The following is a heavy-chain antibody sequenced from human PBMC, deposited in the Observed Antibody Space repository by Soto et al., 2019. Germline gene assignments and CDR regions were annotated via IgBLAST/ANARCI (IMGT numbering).Heavy chain of an antibody. CDR1: GFTFISYG. Sequence: GGSLRLSCVASGFTFISYGMHWVRQAPGKCLEWVAVIAYDGSFIYYADSVKGRFTISRDDSKNTLFLQMDSLRPEDTAVYYCVKGEGRSYYGVDYWGRGTMVTVSS. V-gene: IGHV3-30*18. CDR2: IAYDGSFI. J-gene: IGHJ6*02. CDR3: VKGEGRSYYGVDY.